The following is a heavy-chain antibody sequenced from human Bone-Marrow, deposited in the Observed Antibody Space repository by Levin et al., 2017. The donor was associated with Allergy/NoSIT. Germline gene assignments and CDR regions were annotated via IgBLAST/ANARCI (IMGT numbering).Heavy chain of an antibody. CDR2: ITSKTDGAAT. V-gene: IGHV3-15*01. J-gene: IGHJ4*02. CDR3: ATQFQW. Sequence: PGGSLRLSCAASRFSLSNAWMNWVRQAPGKGLEWIGRITSKTDGAATDYAAPLKGRFTISRDDSTNMLYLEMNSLKVEDTALYFCATQFQWWGQGTLVTVSS. CDR1: RFSLSNAW. D-gene: IGHD6-19*01.